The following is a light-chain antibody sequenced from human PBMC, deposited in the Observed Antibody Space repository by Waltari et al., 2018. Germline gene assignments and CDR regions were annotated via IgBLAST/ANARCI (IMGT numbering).Light chain of an antibody. CDR3: SSYISSSTHER. CDR2: DVS. V-gene: IGLV2-14*03. J-gene: IGLJ2*01. Sequence: QSALTQPASVSGSPGPSITISCTGTSSDVGGYNYVSWYQQHPGKAPKLMIYDVSNRPSGVSNRFSGSKSGNTASLTISGLQAEDEADYYCSSYISSSTHERFGGGTSLTVL. CDR1: SSDVGGYNY.